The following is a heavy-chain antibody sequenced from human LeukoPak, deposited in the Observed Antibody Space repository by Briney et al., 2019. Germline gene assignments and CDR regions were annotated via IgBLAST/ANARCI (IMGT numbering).Heavy chain of an antibody. Sequence: GGSLTLSCAASGFTFSNYAMSWVRQAPGKGLEWVSGISPSGGTIYYADSVKGRFTVTRDNSKNTPYLQMNSLRAEDTAVYYCANRGNTVTTLDYWGQGTLVTVSS. CDR3: ANRGNTVTTLDY. D-gene: IGHD4-17*01. V-gene: IGHV3-23*01. CDR1: GFTFSNYA. J-gene: IGHJ4*02. CDR2: ISPSGGTI.